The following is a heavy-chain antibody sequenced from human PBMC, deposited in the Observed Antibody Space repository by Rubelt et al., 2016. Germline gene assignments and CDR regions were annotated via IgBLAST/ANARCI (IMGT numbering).Heavy chain of an antibody. V-gene: IGHV1-2*06. Sequence: QVQLVQSGAEVKKPGASVKVSCKASGYTFTGYYMHWVRQAPGQGLEWVGRINPNSGGTNYAQKFQGRVTMTMDTSITTADMELSRLRSDDTAVFYCARESSSGWYIDYWGQGTLVTVSS. CDR2: INPNSGGT. J-gene: IGHJ4*02. CDR1: GYTFTGYY. CDR3: ARESSSGWYIDY. D-gene: IGHD6-19*01.